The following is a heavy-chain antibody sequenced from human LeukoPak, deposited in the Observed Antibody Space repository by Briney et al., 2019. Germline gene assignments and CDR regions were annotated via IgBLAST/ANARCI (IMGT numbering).Heavy chain of an antibody. J-gene: IGHJ3*02. D-gene: IGHD3-22*01. CDR3: AKYGRNYYDSSGYYSAFDI. CDR2: IWYDGSNK. CDR1: GFTFSSYG. V-gene: IGHV3-33*06. Sequence: PGRSLRLSCAASGFTFSSYGMHWVRQAPGKGLEWVAVIWYDGSNKYYADSVKGRFTISRDNSKNTLYLQMNSLRAEDTAVYYSAKYGRNYYDSSGYYSAFDISGQEKMVTVSS.